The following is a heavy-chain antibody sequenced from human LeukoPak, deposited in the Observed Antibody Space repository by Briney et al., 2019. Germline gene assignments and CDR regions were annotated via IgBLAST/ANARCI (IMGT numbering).Heavy chain of an antibody. V-gene: IGHV4-59*01. CDR1: GGYFSSYY. D-gene: IGHD3-22*01. CDR2: IYYSGST. J-gene: IGHJ3*02. Sequence: SETLSLTCTVSGGYFSSYYWSWIRQPPGKGLEWIGYIYYSGSTNYNPSLKSRATISVDTSKNQFSLKLSSVTAADTAVYYCARVKAYYDSSGYYRAHAFAIWGQGTVVTVSS. CDR3: ARVKAYYDSSGYYRAHAFAI.